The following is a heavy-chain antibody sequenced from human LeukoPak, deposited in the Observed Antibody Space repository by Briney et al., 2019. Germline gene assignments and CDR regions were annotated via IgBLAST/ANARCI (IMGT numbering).Heavy chain of an antibody. CDR1: GYSFTSYW. V-gene: IGHV5-51*01. CDR2: IYPVDSDT. CDR3: ARQSTEGFDP. Sequence: GESLKISCKGSGYSFTSYWIGWVRQMPGKGLEWMGIIYPVDSDTRYSPSFQGQVTISADQSISPAYLQWSSLKASDPAMYYCARQSTEGFDPWGQGTLVTVSS. D-gene: IGHD1-14*01. J-gene: IGHJ5*02.